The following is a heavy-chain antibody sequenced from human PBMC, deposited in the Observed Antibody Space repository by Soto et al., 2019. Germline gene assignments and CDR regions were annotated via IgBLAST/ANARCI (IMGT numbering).Heavy chain of an antibody. CDR2: IRDKANGYTA. J-gene: IGHJ3*02. D-gene: IGHD4-4*01. CDR3: TRGDDYNDGVYASDI. CDR1: GFTFSTYA. Sequence: WGSLRLSCAASGFTFSTYAIAWVRQAPGKGLEWVGRIRDKANGYTAEYAASVKGRFTISRDDSKNSLFLQMHSLKTEDTAVYFCTRGDDYNDGVYASDIWGQGTMVTVSS. V-gene: IGHV3-72*01.